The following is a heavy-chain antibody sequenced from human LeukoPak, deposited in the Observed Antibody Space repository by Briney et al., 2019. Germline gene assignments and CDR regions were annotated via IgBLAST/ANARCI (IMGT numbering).Heavy chain of an antibody. CDR2: INPSGGST. CDR3: ARAQAQAYGSGSYYIPVISGSDY. V-gene: IGHV1-46*01. Sequence: ASVKVSCKASGYTFTSYGISWVRQAPGQGLEWMGIINPSGGSTSYAQKFQGRVTMTRDTSTSTVYMELSSLRSEDTAVYYCARAQAQAYGSGSYYIPVISGSDYWGQGTLVTVSS. CDR1: GYTFTSYG. J-gene: IGHJ4*02. D-gene: IGHD3-10*01.